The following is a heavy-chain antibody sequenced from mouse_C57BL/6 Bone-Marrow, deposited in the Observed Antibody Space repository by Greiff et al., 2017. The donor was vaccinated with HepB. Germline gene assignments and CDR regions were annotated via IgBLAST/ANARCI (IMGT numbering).Heavy chain of an antibody. D-gene: IGHD1-1*01. CDR2: IDPNSGGT. CDR1: GYTFTSYW. Sequence: VQLQQPGAELVKPGASVKLSCKASGYTFTSYWMHWVKQRPGRGLEWIGRIDPNSGGTKYNEKFKSKATLTVDKPSSTAYMQLSSLTSEDSAVYYCARTPSITTVVATPLCAMDYWGQGTSVTVSA. J-gene: IGHJ4*01. V-gene: IGHV1-72*01. CDR3: ARTPSITTVVATPLCAMDY.